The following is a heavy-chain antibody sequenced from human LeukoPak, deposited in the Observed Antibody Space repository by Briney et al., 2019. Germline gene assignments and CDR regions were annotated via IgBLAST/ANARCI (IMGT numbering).Heavy chain of an antibody. J-gene: IGHJ6*03. CDR2: ISTYYGNT. Sequence: ASVKVSCKASGYTFTSYGISWVRQAPGQGLEWMGWISTYYGNTNYAQKVQGRVTMTTDTSTSIAYMELRSLRSDDTAVYYCARDTYCSTISCFPYYMDVWGSGTTVTVSS. CDR1: GYTFTSYG. CDR3: ARDTYCSTISCFPYYMDV. V-gene: IGHV1-18*01. D-gene: IGHD2-2*01.